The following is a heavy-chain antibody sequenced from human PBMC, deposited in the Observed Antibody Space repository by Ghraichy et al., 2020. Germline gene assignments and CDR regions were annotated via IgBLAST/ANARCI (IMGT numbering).Heavy chain of an antibody. V-gene: IGHV3-21*01. CDR2: ITSSSSYI. CDR3: ARDQGHNWNFVTSLDYYYGMDV. Sequence: GESLNISCVASGFTFSSYTMNWVRQAPGKGLEWVSSITSSSSYIFYTDSLKGRFTISRDNAKNSLFLQMNSLRAEDTAVYYCARDQGHNWNFVTSLDYYYGMDVWGQGTTVTVSS. J-gene: IGHJ6*02. D-gene: IGHD1-7*01. CDR1: GFTFSSYT.